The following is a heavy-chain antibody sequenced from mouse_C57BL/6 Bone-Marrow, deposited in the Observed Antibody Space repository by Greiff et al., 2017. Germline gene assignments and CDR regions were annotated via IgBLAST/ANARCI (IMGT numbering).Heavy chain of an antibody. J-gene: IGHJ2*01. CDR2: ISSGGSYT. V-gene: IGHV5-6*02. CDR3: ARLDY. CDR1: GFTFSSYG. Sequence: DVKLVESGGDLVKPGGSLKLSCAASGFTFSSYGMSWVRQTPDKRLEWVATISSGGSYTYYPDSVKGRFTISRDNAKNTLYLQMSSLKSEDTAMYYCARLDYWGQGTTLTVSS.